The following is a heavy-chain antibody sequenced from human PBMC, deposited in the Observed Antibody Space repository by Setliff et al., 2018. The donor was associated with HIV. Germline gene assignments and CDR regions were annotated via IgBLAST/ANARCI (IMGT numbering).Heavy chain of an antibody. Sequence: SETLSLTCTVSGGSISSGSHYWSWIRQPAGKGLEWIGLIYTSGRTNYNPSLKSRVTISVDRSKNQLSLNLSSVTAADTAVYYCARAAYSGTYLWEPATDLWGRGTLVTVSS. J-gene: IGHJ2*01. CDR2: IYTSGRT. CDR3: ARAAYSGTYLWEPATDL. CDR1: GGSISSGSHY. V-gene: IGHV4-61*02. D-gene: IGHD1-26*01.